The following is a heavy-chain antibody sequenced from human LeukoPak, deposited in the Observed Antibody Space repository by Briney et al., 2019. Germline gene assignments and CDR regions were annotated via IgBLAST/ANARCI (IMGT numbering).Heavy chain of an antibody. CDR3: ARGIRDYYFDY. J-gene: IGHJ4*02. CDR2: IIPIFGTA. V-gene: IGHV1-69*05. D-gene: IGHD5-18*01. Sequence: ASVKASCKASAGTISSYAISWVRQAPGRGLEWMGRIIPIFGTANYAQKFQGRVTITTDESTSTAYMELSSLRSEDTAVYYCARGIRDYYFDYWGQGTLVTVSS. CDR1: AGTISSYA.